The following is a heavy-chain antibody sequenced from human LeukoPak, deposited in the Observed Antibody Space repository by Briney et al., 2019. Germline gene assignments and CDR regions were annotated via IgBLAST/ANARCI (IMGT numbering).Heavy chain of an antibody. CDR3: ATCQSTSGQYGNAFDI. CDR2: IKQDGREK. Sequence: GGSLRLSCAASGFTSSSYWMSWVRQAPGKGLEWVANIKQDGREKSYVDSVKGRFTISRDNAKNSLYLQMNSLRAEDTAVYYCATCQSTSGQYGNAFDIWGQGTMVTVSS. D-gene: IGHD2-15*01. J-gene: IGHJ3*02. CDR1: GFTSSSYW. V-gene: IGHV3-7*01.